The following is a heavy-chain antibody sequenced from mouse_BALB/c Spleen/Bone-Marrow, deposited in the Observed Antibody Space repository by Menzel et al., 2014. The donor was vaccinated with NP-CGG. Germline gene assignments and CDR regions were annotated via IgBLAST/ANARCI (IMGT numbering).Heavy chain of an antibody. V-gene: IGHV1-7*01. D-gene: IGHD2-10*01. Sequence: VQLQQSGAELAKPGASMKMSCKASDYTLTNYWMHWVKQRPGQGLEWIGYINPSTGYTEYNQKFKDKATLTADKSSSAAYMQLSRLTSEDSAAYYCASYRFAYWGQGTLVTVSA. CDR2: INPSTGYT. CDR3: ASYRFAY. CDR1: DYTLTNYW. J-gene: IGHJ3*01.